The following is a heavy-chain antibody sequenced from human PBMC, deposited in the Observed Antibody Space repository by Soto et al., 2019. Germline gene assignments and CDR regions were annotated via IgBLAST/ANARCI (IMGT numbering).Heavy chain of an antibody. Sequence: QVQLVESGRGVVQPGRSLSLSCAASGFSFSDYPMHWVRQAPGKGLEWVASISSTGMKEYYGDSVKGRLTISRDTSKNTLYLQMSSLRAEDTAVYYCARESWYSDSSGNYYSNYFDSWGQGTLVTVSS. V-gene: IGHV3-30*04. CDR2: ISSTGMKE. J-gene: IGHJ4*02. D-gene: IGHD3-22*01. CDR1: GFSFSDYP. CDR3: ARESWYSDSSGNYYSNYFDS.